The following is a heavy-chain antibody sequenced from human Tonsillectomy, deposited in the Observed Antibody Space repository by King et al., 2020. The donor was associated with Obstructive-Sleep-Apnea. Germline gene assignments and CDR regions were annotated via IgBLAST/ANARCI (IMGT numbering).Heavy chain of an antibody. CDR2: IDPSDSYT. Sequence: VQLVESGAEVKKPGESLRISCKGSGYSFTSYWISWVRQMPGKGLEWMGRIDPSDSYTNYSPSFQGHVTISADKSISTAYLQWSSLKASDTAMYYCARHRETPYYGSGSYYGDWFDPWGQGTLVTVSS. D-gene: IGHD3-10*01. V-gene: IGHV5-10-1*03. CDR3: ARHRETPYYGSGSYYGDWFDP. CDR1: GYSFTSYW. J-gene: IGHJ5*02.